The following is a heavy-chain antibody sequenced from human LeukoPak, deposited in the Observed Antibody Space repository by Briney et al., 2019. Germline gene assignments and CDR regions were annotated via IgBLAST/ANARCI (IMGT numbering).Heavy chain of an antibody. D-gene: IGHD1-26*01. CDR3: ATCIVGARHFDY. CDR2: IYYSGST. Sequence: SETLSLTCTGSGGSASSGSYYRRWTRQPPGKGLERIGYIYYSGSTNYNSSLKSRVTISVDTSKNQFSLKLSSVTAADTAVYFCATCIVGARHFDYCGQGTLVTVSS. V-gene: IGHV4-61*01. J-gene: IGHJ4*02. CDR1: GGSASSGSYY.